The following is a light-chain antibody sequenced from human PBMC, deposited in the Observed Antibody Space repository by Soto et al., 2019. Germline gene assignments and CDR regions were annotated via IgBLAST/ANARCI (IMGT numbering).Light chain of an antibody. J-gene: IGKJ2*01. CDR2: ATS. CDR3: QQYDDSARYK. V-gene: IGKV3-20*01. Sequence: EIVLTQSPGTLSLSPGERATLSCRASQSINTRYSAWYQQKPGQPPRLLIYATSSRAPGIPDRFSGSGSGTDFTLTISRLEPEDFAVYYCQQYDDSARYKFGQGINLDIK. CDR1: QSINTRY.